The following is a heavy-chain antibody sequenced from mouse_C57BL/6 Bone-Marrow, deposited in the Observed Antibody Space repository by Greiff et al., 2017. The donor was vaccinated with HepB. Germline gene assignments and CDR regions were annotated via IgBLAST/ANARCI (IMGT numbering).Heavy chain of an antibody. CDR2: INPGSGGT. CDR1: GYAFTNYL. CDR3: ARTPLTTVVATDY. J-gene: IGHJ2*01. D-gene: IGHD1-1*01. V-gene: IGHV1-54*01. Sequence: VQLQQSGAELVRPGTSVKVSCKASGYAFTNYLIEWVKQRPGQGLEWIGVINPGSGGTNYNEKFKGKATLTADKSSSTAYMQLSSLTSEDSAFYFCARTPLTTVVATDYWGQGTTLTVSS.